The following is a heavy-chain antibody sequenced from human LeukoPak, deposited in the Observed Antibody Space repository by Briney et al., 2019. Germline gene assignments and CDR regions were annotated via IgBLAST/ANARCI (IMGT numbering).Heavy chain of an antibody. Sequence: GGSLRLSCAASGFTFSSYAMHWVRQAPGKGLEWVAVISYDGSNKYYADSVKGRFTISRDNSKNTLYLQMNSLRAEDTAVYYCAKGSRSSGWYPPFDYWGQGTLVTVSS. CDR1: GFTFSSYA. CDR2: ISYDGSNK. D-gene: IGHD6-19*01. CDR3: AKGSRSSGWYPPFDY. J-gene: IGHJ4*02. V-gene: IGHV3-30*04.